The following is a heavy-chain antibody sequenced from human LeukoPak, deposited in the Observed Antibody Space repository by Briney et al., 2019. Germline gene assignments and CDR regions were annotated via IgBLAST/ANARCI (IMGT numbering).Heavy chain of an antibody. CDR1: GLTLSRYG. V-gene: IGHV3-30*03. D-gene: IGHD3-10*02. Sequence: GGSLRLSCAASGLTLSRYGMHWVRQAPGKGLEWVAVISYDGTTKNYADSVKDRFTIYRDNSENTLYMQMSSLRAEDTAVYYCAGVPNVREGDWFGPWGQGTLVTVSS. J-gene: IGHJ5*02. CDR3: AGVPNVREGDWFGP. CDR2: ISYDGTTK.